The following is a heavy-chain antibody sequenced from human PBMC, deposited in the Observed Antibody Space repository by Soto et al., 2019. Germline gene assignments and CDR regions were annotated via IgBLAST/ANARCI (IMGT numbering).Heavy chain of an antibody. CDR1: GYRFTTYG. J-gene: IGHJ4*02. CDR3: TRDPGIAAPGRGLGGY. D-gene: IGHD6-13*01. V-gene: IGHV1-18*01. Sequence: QIQLVQSGAEVKKPGASVKVSCKASGYRFTTYGFSWVRQAPGQGLEWMGWIDTYTGNTIYAQKFQDRVTMTTDTSTSAAYMELRSLRSDDTAVYYCTRDPGIAAPGRGLGGYWGQGTLVTVSS. CDR2: IDTYTGNT.